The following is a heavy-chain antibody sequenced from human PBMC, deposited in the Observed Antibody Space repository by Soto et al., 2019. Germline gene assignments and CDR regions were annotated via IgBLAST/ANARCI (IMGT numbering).Heavy chain of an antibody. V-gene: IGHV3-15*01. J-gene: IGHJ4*02. Sequence: GESLKISCAASGFTFSNAWMSWVRQAPGKGLEWVGRIKSKTDGGTTDYAAPVKGRFTISRDDSKNTLYLQMNSLKTEDTAVYYCTTGPIPSRWFGELLYDYWGQGTLVTVSS. CDR1: GFTFSNAW. CDR2: IKSKTDGGTT. D-gene: IGHD3-10*01. CDR3: TTGPIPSRWFGELLYDY.